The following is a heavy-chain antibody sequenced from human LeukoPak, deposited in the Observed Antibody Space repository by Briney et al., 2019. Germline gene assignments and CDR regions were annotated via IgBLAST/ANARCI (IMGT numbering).Heavy chain of an antibody. J-gene: IGHJ4*02. CDR3: ARHPTLTSGGNFDY. Sequence: PSETLSLTCSVSGGSISRSSYYGGWIRQPPGKGLEWIGSLYNTETTYYNPSLQSRVTISVDTSKNQLSLKLSSVTDADTAVYYCARHPTLTSGGNFDYWGQGTMVTASS. CDR1: GGSISRSSYY. V-gene: IGHV4-39*01. D-gene: IGHD1-14*01. CDR2: LYNTETT.